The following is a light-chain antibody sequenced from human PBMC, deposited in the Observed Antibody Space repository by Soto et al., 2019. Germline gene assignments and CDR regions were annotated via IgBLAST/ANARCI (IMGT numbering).Light chain of an antibody. Sequence: TVTISCSGSNSNIGNTYVSWYQQLPGTAPKLLIYENNKRPSGIPDRFPGSKSGTSATLGITGLQTGDEADYYCGAWDSGLSGYVFGTGTKVTVL. CDR2: ENN. V-gene: IGLV1-51*02. CDR3: GAWDSGLSGYV. CDR1: NSNIGNTY. J-gene: IGLJ1*01.